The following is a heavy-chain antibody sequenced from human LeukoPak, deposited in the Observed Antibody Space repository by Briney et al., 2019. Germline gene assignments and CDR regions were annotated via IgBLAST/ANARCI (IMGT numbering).Heavy chain of an antibody. D-gene: IGHD3-22*01. CDR2: INHSGST. CDR1: GGSFSGYY. V-gene: IGHV4-34*01. J-gene: IGHJ4*02. CDR3: ASRYYYDSSGYSYYFDY. Sequence: MSSETLSLTCAVYGGSFSGYYWSWIRQPPGKGLEWIGEINHSGSTNYNPSLKSRVTISVDTSKNQFPLKLSSVTAADTAVYYCASRYYYDSSGYSYYFDYWGQGTLVTVSS.